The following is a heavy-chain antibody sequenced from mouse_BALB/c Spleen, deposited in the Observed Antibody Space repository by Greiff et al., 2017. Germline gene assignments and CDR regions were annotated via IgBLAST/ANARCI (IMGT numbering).Heavy chain of an antibody. CDR2: IDPANGNT. Sequence: VQLQQSGAELVKPGASVKLSCTASGFNIKDTYMHWVKQRPEQGLEWIGRIDPANGNTKYDPKFQGKATITADTSSNTAYLQLSSLTSEDTAVYYCARDYYGNYGDYWGQGTTLTVSS. J-gene: IGHJ2*01. CDR1: GFNIKDTY. V-gene: IGHV14-3*02. D-gene: IGHD2-1*01. CDR3: ARDYYGNYGDY.